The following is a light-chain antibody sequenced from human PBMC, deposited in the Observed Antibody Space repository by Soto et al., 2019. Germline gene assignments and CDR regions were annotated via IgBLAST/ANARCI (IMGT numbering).Light chain of an antibody. CDR1: QSVTSW. Sequence: GDRVTITCRASQSVTSWLAWYQQKPGKAPKLLIYKASNLERGVPSRFSGSGYGTEFTLTLSSLQPDDFATYYCQQYKSFPRTFGQGTKLE. CDR3: QQYKSFPRT. CDR2: KAS. J-gene: IGKJ2*01. V-gene: IGKV1-5*03.